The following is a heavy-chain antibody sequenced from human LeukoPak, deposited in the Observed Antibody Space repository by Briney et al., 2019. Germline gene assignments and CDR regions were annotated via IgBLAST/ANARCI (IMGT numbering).Heavy chain of an antibody. CDR2: IYYSGST. CDR1: GGSINSNSYY. Sequence: SETLSLTCTVSGGSINSNSYYWGWIRQPPGKGLEWIGSIYYSGSTYYNPSLKSRVTISVDTSKNQFSLKLSSVTAADTAVYYCARRVIVGANGEDNWGQGTLVTVSS. CDR3: ARRVIVGANGEDN. J-gene: IGHJ4*02. V-gene: IGHV4-39*01. D-gene: IGHD1-26*01.